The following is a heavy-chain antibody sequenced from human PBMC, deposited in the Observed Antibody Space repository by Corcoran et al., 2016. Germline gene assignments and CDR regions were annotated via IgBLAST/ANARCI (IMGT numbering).Heavy chain of an antibody. V-gene: IGHV4-59*01. D-gene: IGHD3-22*01. CDR1: GGSISSYY. CDR2: IYYSGST. J-gene: IGHJ2*01. CDR3: ARDMPGSSGPWYFDL. Sequence: QVQLQESGPGLVKPSETLSLTCTVSGGSISSYYWSWIRQPPGKGLEWIGYIYYSGSTNYNPSLKSRVTISVATAKTQFSLKLSSVTAADTAVYYCARDMPGSSGPWYFDLWGRGTLVTVSS.